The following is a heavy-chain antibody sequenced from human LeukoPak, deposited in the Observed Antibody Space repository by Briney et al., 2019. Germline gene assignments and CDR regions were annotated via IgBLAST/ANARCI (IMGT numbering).Heavy chain of an antibody. D-gene: IGHD1-26*01. J-gene: IGHJ4*02. CDR1: GFTFSSYA. Sequence: GGSLRLSCAASGFTFSSYAMSWVRQAPGKGLEWVSGISAGGGSTYYADSVKGRFTISRDNSKNTLYLQMNSLTAEDTAVYYCAKGRSSGTYIFDYWGQGTLVTVSS. CDR2: ISAGGGST. V-gene: IGHV3-23*01. CDR3: AKGRSSGTYIFDY.